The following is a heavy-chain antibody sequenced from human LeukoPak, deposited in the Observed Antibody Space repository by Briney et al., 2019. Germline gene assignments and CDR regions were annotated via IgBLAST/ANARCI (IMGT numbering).Heavy chain of an antibody. Sequence: SETLSLTCTVSGGSISSGDYYWSWIRQPPGKGLEWIGYIYYSGSTSYNPSLKSRVTMSIDTSTNQFSLKLGSVTAADTAVYYCARAYSGTLPFGYWGQGTLVTVSS. CDR3: ARAYSGTLPFGY. CDR1: GGSISSGDYY. J-gene: IGHJ4*02. V-gene: IGHV4-61*08. CDR2: IYYSGST. D-gene: IGHD1-26*01.